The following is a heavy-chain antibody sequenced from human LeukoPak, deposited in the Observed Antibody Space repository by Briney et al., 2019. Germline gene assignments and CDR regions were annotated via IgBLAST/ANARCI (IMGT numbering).Heavy chain of an antibody. J-gene: IGHJ5*02. CDR1: GGSIRSYY. V-gene: IGHV4-4*07. D-gene: IGHD3-10*01. Sequence: PSETLSLTCTVSGGSIRSYYWSWIRQPAGKGLEWIGRVDTSGSTNYNPSLRSRVTMSVDTSKNQFSMKLSSVTAADTAVYYCAREPRITLVRGVTAWFDPWGQGTLVTVSS. CDR2: VDTSGST. CDR3: AREPRITLVRGVTAWFDP.